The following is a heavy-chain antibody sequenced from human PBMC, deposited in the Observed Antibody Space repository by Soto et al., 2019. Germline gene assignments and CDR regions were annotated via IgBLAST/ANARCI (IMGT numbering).Heavy chain of an antibody. CDR3: ARDRLTKPYNLFDP. CDR1: GFTFDDYG. J-gene: IGHJ5*02. CDR2: INWNGGST. V-gene: IGHV3-20*04. D-gene: IGHD2-8*01. Sequence: PGGSLRLSCAASGFTFDDYGMSWVRQAPGKGLEWVSGINWNGGSTGYADSVKGRFTISRDNAKNSLYLQMNSLRAEDTALYYCARDRLTKPYNLFDPWGQGTLVTVSS.